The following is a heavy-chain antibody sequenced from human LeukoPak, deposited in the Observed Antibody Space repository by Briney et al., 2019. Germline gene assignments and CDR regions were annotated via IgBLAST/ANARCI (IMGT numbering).Heavy chain of an antibody. V-gene: IGHV5-51*01. CDR3: ARHPAAVDY. Sequence: GASLKISCKLSGSSFTTYWIGWVRQMPGKGLEWMGMIYPGDSDTRYSPSFQGQVTISVDKSISTAYLQWSSLKASDSAMYYCARHPAAVDYWGQGSLVTVSS. D-gene: IGHD6-13*01. CDR2: IYPGDSDT. CDR1: GSSFTTYW. J-gene: IGHJ4*02.